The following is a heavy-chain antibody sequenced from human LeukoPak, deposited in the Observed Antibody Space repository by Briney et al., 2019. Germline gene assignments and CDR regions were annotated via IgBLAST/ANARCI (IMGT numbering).Heavy chain of an antibody. V-gene: IGHV4-30-4*01. CDR3: ASGGVGGYHYFDS. D-gene: IGHD5-12*01. CDR1: GGSISSDDYY. Sequence: PSETLSLTCTVSGGSISSDDYYWSWIRQPPGKGLEWIGHITYSGSTDYSPSLRSRVTMSVDTSKNQFSLKLNSVTAAETAMYFCASGGVGGYHYFDSWGQGTLVAVPS. CDR2: ITYSGST. J-gene: IGHJ4*02.